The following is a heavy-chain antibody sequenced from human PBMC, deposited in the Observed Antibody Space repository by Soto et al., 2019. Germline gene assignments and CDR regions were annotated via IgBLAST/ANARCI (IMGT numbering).Heavy chain of an antibody. D-gene: IGHD3-16*01. V-gene: IGHV3-23*01. CDR2: ISGSGGST. CDR1: GFSFSSFA. CDR3: AKTRRGGLHYFDS. Sequence: EVLLLESGGGLVQPGGSLRLSCAASGFSFSSFAKSWVRQAPGKGLEWVSAISGSGGSTFYADSVKGRFTISRDNSTDTLYLQMNRLSAEDTAVYSCAKTRRGGLHYFDSWGQGTLVTVSS. J-gene: IGHJ4*02.